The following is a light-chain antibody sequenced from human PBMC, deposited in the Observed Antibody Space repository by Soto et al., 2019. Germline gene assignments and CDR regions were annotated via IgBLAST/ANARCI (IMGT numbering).Light chain of an antibody. CDR2: DVA. J-gene: IGLJ3*02. CDR3: CSYAGSYTWV. V-gene: IGLV2-11*01. CDR1: SSDVGNYNY. Sequence: QSVLTQPRSVSGSPGQSVTISCTGTSSDVGNYNYVAWYRLHPGNAPKLMIYDVAQRPSGVPDRFSGSKSGNTASLTISGLQAEDEADYYCCSYAGSYTWVFGGGTKVTVL.